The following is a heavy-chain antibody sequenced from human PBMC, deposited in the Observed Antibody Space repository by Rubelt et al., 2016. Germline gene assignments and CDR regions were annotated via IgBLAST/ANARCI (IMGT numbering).Heavy chain of an antibody. D-gene: IGHD4-11*01. CDR1: GDSIRGSRFY. CDR3: ATRDSRDFDY. V-gene: IGHV4-39*01. CDR2: VFYSGRT. Sequence: QLQLQESGPGLVRPSETLSLTCGVSGDSIRGSRFYWGWVRQPPGKGLEWIGNVFYSGRTYYNPSLKSRVTISVDSSKKQFSLKVKSVIAADTAVYYCATRDSRDFDYWGQGTLVTVSS. J-gene: IGHJ4*02.